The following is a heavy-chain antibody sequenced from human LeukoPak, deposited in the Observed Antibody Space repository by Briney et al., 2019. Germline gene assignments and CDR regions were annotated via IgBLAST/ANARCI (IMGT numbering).Heavy chain of an antibody. CDR3: ARYYDFWSGYYREEYYFDY. V-gene: IGHV1-18*01. Sequence: ASVKVSCKASGYTFTSYGISWVRQAPGQGLEWMGWISAYNGNTNYAQKLQGRVTMTTDTSTSTAYMELRSLRSDDTAVYYCARYYDFWSGYYREEYYFDYWGRGTLVTVSS. CDR2: ISAYNGNT. D-gene: IGHD3-3*01. J-gene: IGHJ4*02. CDR1: GYTFTSYG.